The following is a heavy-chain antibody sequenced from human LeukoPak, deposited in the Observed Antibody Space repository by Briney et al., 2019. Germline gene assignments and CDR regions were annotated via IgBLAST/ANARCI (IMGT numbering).Heavy chain of an antibody. CDR3: ARSSVWGSYRYPDY. CDR1: GYTFTSYG. CDR2: ISAYNGNT. V-gene: IGHV1-18*04. D-gene: IGHD3-16*02. Sequence: ASVTVSCKASGYTFTSYGISWVRQAPGQGREGMGWISAYNGNTNYAQKLQGRVTMTTDTSTSTAYMELRSLRSDDTAVYYCARSSVWGSYRYPDYWGQGTLVTVSS. J-gene: IGHJ4*02.